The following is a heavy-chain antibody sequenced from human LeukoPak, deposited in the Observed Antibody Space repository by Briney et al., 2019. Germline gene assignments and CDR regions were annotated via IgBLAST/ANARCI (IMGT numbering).Heavy chain of an antibody. V-gene: IGHV3-64*01. CDR3: ARQGIAAAGKPPDY. CDR1: GFTFSSFA. Sequence: GGSLRLSCAASGFTFSSFAMHWVRQAPGKGLEYVSAISSNGGSTYYANSVKGRFTISRDNSKNTLYLQMGSLRAEDMAVYYCARQGIAAAGKPPDYWGQGTLVTVSS. CDR2: ISSNGGST. D-gene: IGHD6-13*01. J-gene: IGHJ4*02.